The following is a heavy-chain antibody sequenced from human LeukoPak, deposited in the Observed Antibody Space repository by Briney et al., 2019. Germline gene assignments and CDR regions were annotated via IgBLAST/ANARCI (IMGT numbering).Heavy chain of an antibody. Sequence: PSETLSLTCAVSGGSISSSNWWSWVRPPPGKGLEWIGEIYHSGSTNYNPSLKSRVTISVDKSKNQFSLKLSSVTAADTPVYYCARSNEITMIVFVSEYFDYWGQGTLVTVSS. CDR1: GGSISSSNW. CDR2: IYHSGST. J-gene: IGHJ4*02. D-gene: IGHD3-22*01. V-gene: IGHV4-4*02. CDR3: ARSNEITMIVFVSEYFDY.